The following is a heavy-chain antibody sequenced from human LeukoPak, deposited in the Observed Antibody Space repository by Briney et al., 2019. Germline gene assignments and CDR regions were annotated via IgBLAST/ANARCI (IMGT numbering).Heavy chain of an antibody. CDR3: ARGPYGDYVSPLDY. CDR2: IYHSGST. Sequence: SETLSLTCAVSGGSISSSNWWSWVRQPPGKGLEWIGEIYHSGSTNYNPSLKSRVTISVDKSKNQFSLKLSSVTAADTAVYYCARGPYGDYVSPLDYWGQGTLVTVSS. V-gene: IGHV4-4*02. CDR1: GGSISSSNW. D-gene: IGHD4-17*01. J-gene: IGHJ4*02.